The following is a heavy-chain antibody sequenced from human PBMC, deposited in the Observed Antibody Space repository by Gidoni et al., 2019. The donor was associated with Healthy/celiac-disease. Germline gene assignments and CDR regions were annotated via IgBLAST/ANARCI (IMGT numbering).Heavy chain of an antibody. CDR3: AKDRLNMPL. J-gene: IGHJ3*01. Sequence: QVQLVESGGGVVQPGGSLRLSCAASGFTFSSYGMRWVRQAPGKGLEWWAFIRYDGRNKYDADFVKGRFTISRDDSNTTLYLQMNSLSAEDTAVYYCAKDRLNMPLLGQGTMVTVSS. CDR2: IRYDGRNK. D-gene: IGHD2-2*01. V-gene: IGHV3-30*02. CDR1: GFTFSSYG.